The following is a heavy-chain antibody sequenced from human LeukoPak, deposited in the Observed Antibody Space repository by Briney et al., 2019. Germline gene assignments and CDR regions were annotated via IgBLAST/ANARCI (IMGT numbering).Heavy chain of an antibody. D-gene: IGHD2-2*01. CDR3: GRGDDNASWLVDL. V-gene: IGHV4-4*02. Sequence: PSGTLSLTCAVSGGSISSSNWWCWVRQHPGKGLEWIGEVHHSGITTYNPSQKRRLTIRVAKTKNRFSLKLRPVTAADTAVYYCGRGDDNASWLVDLGGQGTLVTVSS. CDR1: GGSISSSNW. J-gene: IGHJ4*02. CDR2: VHHSGIT.